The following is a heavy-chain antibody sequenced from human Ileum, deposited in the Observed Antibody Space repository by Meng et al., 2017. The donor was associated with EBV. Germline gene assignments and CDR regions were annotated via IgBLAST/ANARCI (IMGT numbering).Heavy chain of an antibody. CDR1: GFTLSNAW. V-gene: IGHV3-15*01. J-gene: IGHJ4*02. Sequence: LVSAGVGWGKPRGSLRLSCASSGFTLSNAWMTWVRQAPGKGLEWVGRIKSTTDGGTTDYAATVKGRFTISRDDSKNTLFLQMDSLKTEDTAVYYCEGWRYWGQGTLVTVSS. CDR3: EGWRY. CDR2: IKSTTDGGTT. D-gene: IGHD2-15*01.